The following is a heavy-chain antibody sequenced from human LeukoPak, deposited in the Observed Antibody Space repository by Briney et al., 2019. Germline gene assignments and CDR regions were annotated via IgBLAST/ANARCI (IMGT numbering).Heavy chain of an antibody. CDR2: ISSSSSYT. CDR3: VRAVSVSSYYFDC. D-gene: IGHD5/OR15-5a*01. V-gene: IGHV3-11*05. J-gene: IGHJ4*02. Sequence: GGSLRLSCAASGFTFSDYYMSWIRQAPGEGLEWISYISSSSSYTNHVDSVKGRFTISRDNAKNSLYLQMNSLRAEDTAVYYCVRAVSVSSYYFDCWGQGTLVTVSS. CDR1: GFTFSDYY.